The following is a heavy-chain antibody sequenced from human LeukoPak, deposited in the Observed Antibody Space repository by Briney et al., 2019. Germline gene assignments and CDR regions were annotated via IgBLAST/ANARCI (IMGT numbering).Heavy chain of an antibody. V-gene: IGHV4-59*01. CDR1: GGSISSYY. J-gene: IGHJ5*02. Sequence: SETLSLTCTVSGGSISSYYWSWIRQPPGKGLEWIGYIYYSGSTNNNPSLKSRVTISVDTSKNQFSLKLSSVTAADTAVYYCARDNRYSYGYSQFDPWGQGTLVTVSS. D-gene: IGHD5-18*01. CDR3: ARDNRYSYGYSQFDP. CDR2: IYYSGST.